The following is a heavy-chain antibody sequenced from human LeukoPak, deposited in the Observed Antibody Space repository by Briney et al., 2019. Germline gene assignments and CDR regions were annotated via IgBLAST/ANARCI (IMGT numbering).Heavy chain of an antibody. CDR1: GYTLTELS. J-gene: IGHJ4*02. CDR3: ATDKGTVCSGGSCYRDRFDY. Sequence: ASVKVSCKGSGYTLTELSMHWVRQAPGKGLEWMGGFDPEDGETIYAQKFQGRVTMTEDTSTDTAYMELSSLRSEDTAVYYCATDKGTVCSGGSCYRDRFDYWGQGTLVTVSS. D-gene: IGHD2-15*01. CDR2: FDPEDGET. V-gene: IGHV1-24*01.